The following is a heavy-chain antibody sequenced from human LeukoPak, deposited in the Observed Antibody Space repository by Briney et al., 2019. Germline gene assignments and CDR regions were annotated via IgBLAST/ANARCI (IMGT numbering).Heavy chain of an antibody. Sequence: SGGSLRLSCAASGFTFSSYAMHWVRQAPGKGLEWVAVISYDGSNKYYADSVKGRFTISRDNSKNTLYLQMNSLRAEDMAVYYCARALGGQWLVGKSGVLGYWGQGTLVTVSS. CDR2: ISYDGSNK. CDR3: ARALGGQWLVGKSGVLGY. J-gene: IGHJ4*02. V-gene: IGHV3-30-3*01. D-gene: IGHD6-19*01. CDR1: GFTFSSYA.